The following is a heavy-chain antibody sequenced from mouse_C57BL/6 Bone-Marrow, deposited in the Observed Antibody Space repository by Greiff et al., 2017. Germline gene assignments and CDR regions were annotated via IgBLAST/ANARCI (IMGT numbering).Heavy chain of an antibody. J-gene: IGHJ4*01. V-gene: IGHV5-15*01. CDR1: GFTFSDYG. D-gene: IGHD2-2*01. CDR3: ARQGLGLHYYAMDY. CDR2: ISNLAYSI. Sequence: EVNVVESGGGLVQPGGSLKLSCAASGFTFSDYGMAWVRQAPRKGPEWVAFISNLAYSIYYADTVTGRFTISRENAKKTLYLEMSSLRSADTAMYYCARQGLGLHYYAMDYWGQGTSVTVSS.